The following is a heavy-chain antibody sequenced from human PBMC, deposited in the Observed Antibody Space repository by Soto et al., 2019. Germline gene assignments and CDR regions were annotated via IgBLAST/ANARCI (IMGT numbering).Heavy chain of an antibody. CDR1: GGSFSGFY. V-gene: IGHV4-34*01. D-gene: IGHD3-16*02. J-gene: IGHJ4*02. Sequence: SETLSLTCAIYGGSFSGFYWSWMRQPPGKGLEWIGEINHSGSTNYNPSLKSRVTISVDTSKNQFSLKLSSVTAADTAVYYCARVEYDYVWGSYRTHFDYWGQGTLVTVSS. CDR3: ARVEYDYVWGSYRTHFDY. CDR2: INHSGST.